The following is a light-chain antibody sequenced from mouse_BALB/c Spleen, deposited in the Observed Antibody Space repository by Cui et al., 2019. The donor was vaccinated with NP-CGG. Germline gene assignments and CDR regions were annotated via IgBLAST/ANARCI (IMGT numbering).Light chain of an antibody. V-gene: IGLV1*01. Sequence: QAVVTQESALTTSPGETVTLTCRSSTGAVTTSNYANWVQEKPDHLFTGLIGGTTTRAPGVPARFSGSLIGDKAALTITGAQTEDEAIYFCALWYSNHWVFGGGTKLTVL. CDR3: ALWYSNHWV. CDR1: TGAVTTSNY. CDR2: GTT. J-gene: IGLJ1*01.